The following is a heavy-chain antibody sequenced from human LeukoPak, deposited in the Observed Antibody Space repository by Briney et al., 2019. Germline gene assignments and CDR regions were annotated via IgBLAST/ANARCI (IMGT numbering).Heavy chain of an antibody. Sequence: GALVKVSCKASGYTFTSYDINWVRQATGQGLEWMGWMNPNSGNTGYAQKFQGRVTMTRNTSISTAYMELSGLRSEDTAVYCCARGAKYYYGMDVWGQGTTVTVSS. J-gene: IGHJ6*02. CDR2: MNPNSGNT. V-gene: IGHV1-8*01. CDR1: GYTFTSYD. CDR3: ARGAKYYYGMDV.